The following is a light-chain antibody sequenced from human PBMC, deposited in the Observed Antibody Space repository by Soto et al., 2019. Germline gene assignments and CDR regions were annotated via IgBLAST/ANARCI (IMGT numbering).Light chain of an antibody. Sequence: EIVLTQSPGTLSLSPGERATLSFRASQSVSSSYLAWYQQKPGQAPRLLIYGASSRATGIPDRFSGSGSGTDFTLTISRLEPEDFAVHYCQQYGSSPTFGQGTKVDIK. V-gene: IGKV3-20*01. CDR2: GAS. J-gene: IGKJ1*01. CDR3: QQYGSSPT. CDR1: QSVSSSY.